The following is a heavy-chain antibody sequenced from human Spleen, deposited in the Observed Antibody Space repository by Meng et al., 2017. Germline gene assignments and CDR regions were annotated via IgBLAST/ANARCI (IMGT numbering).Heavy chain of an antibody. J-gene: IGHJ4*02. D-gene: IGHD1-26*01. Sequence: VEVSCKASGYSLTTYAINWVRQAPGQGLEWMGWIGTYNGNTSYTQMLKDRVTMTTDTSTSTAYMELRSLRSDDTAVYYCARDQSGGIVGATTFDYWGQGTLVTVSS. CDR1: GYSLTTYA. V-gene: IGHV1-18*01. CDR3: ARDQSGGIVGATTFDY. CDR2: IGTYNGNT.